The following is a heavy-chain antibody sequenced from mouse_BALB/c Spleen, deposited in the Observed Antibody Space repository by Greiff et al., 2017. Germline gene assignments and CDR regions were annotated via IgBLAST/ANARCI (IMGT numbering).Heavy chain of an antibody. J-gene: IGHJ4*01. V-gene: IGHV5-9-4*01. CDR3: ARAIYYYGEGAMDY. Sequence: EVQRVESGGGLVKPGGSLKLSCAASGFTFSSYAMSWVRQSPEKRLEWVAEISSGGSYTYYPDTVTGRFTISRDNAKNTLYLEMSSLRSEDTAMYYCARAIYYYGEGAMDYWGQGTSVTVSS. CDR1: GFTFSSYA. D-gene: IGHD1-1*01. CDR2: ISSGGSYT.